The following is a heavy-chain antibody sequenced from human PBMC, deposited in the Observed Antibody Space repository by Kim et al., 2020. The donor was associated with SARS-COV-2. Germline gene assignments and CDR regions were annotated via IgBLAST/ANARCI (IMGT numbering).Heavy chain of an antibody. CDR1: GGSISSYY. CDR2: MHYSGST. D-gene: IGHD4-17*01. Sequence: SETLSLTCTVSGGSISSYYWTWIRQPPGKELEWIGYMHYSGSTKYNPSLKSRVTISVDMSKNQFSLKLSSVTAADTAVYYCARGDGDYGIDYWGQGTLVT. CDR3: ARGDGDYGIDY. J-gene: IGHJ4*02. V-gene: IGHV4-59*01.